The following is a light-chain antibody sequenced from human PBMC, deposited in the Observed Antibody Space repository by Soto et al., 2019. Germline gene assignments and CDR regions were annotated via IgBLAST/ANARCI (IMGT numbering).Light chain of an antibody. CDR3: QQNGSSPLFT. J-gene: IGKJ3*01. V-gene: IGKV3-20*01. Sequence: EIVLTQSPGTLSLSPGERATLSCRASQSVSSSYLAWYQQKPRQAPRLLIFVASRMATGIPDTFSDSGSGTDFTLTIIRLEHEAFELYYCQQNGSSPLFTVGPGTKLDIK. CDR1: QSVSSSY. CDR2: VAS.